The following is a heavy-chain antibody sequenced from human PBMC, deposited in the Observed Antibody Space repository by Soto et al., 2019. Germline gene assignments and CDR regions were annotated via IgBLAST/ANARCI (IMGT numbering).Heavy chain of an antibody. Sequence: GASVKVSCKASGYTFTSYDINWVRQATGQGLGWMGWMNPNSGNTGYAQKFQGRVTMTRNTSISTAYMELSSLRSEDTAVYYCAISPPTGYCSGGTCSVLIYWGQGTLVTVSS. CDR3: AISPPTGYCSGGTCSVLIY. V-gene: IGHV1-8*01. D-gene: IGHD2-15*01. J-gene: IGHJ4*02. CDR1: GYTFTSYD. CDR2: MNPNSGNT.